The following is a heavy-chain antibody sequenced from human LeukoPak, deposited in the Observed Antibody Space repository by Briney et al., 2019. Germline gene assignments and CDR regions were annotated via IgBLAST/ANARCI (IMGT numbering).Heavy chain of an antibody. J-gene: IGHJ4*02. V-gene: IGHV3-74*01. Sequence: PGGSLRLSCAASGFTFSSYWMHWVRQAPGKGLVGVSRINSDGSSTIYADSVKGRFTISRDNAKNTLYLQMNSLRAEDTAVYYCARDSLAVTGDFDYWGQGTLVTVSS. CDR1: GFTFSSYW. CDR3: ARDSLAVTGDFDY. D-gene: IGHD6-19*01. CDR2: INSDGSST.